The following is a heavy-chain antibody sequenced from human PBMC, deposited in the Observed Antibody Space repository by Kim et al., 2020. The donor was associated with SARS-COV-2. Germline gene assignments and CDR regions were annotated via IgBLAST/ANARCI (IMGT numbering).Heavy chain of an antibody. Sequence: GGSLRLSCAASGFTFSSYAMSWVRQAPGKGLEWVSAISGSGGSTYYADSVKGRFTISRDNSKNTLYLQMNSLRAEDTAVYYCAKDPILTGRNKGDYWGQGTLVTVSS. CDR1: GFTFSSYA. D-gene: IGHD3-9*01. V-gene: IGHV3-23*01. J-gene: IGHJ4*02. CDR3: AKDPILTGRNKGDY. CDR2: ISGSGGST.